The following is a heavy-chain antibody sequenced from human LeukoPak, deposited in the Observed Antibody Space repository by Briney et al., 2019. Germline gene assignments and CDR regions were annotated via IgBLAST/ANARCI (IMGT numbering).Heavy chain of an antibody. Sequence: GEALKISCKGSGYSFTSYWIGWVRQMPGKGLELMGIIYPGDSDTRFSPSFQGQVTISADKSISTAYLQWSRLKASDTAMYYCARRGSSGWFDPWGQGTLVTVSS. V-gene: IGHV5-51*01. CDR1: GYSFTSYW. D-gene: IGHD6-6*01. J-gene: IGHJ5*02. CDR2: IYPGDSDT. CDR3: ARRGSSGWFDP.